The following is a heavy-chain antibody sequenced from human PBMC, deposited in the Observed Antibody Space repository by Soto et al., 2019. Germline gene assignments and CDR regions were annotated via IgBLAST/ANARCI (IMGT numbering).Heavy chain of an antibody. CDR3: ARIRIGDPRIAAAGTFDY. V-gene: IGHV3-21*01. J-gene: IGHJ4*02. CDR2: ISSSSSYI. CDR1: GFTFSSYS. D-gene: IGHD6-13*01. Sequence: GGSLRLSCAASGFTFSSYSMNWVRQAPGKGLEWVSSISSSSSYIYYADSVKGRFTISRDNAKNSLYLQMNSLRAEDTAVYYCARIRIGDPRIAAAGTFDYWGQGTLVTVSS.